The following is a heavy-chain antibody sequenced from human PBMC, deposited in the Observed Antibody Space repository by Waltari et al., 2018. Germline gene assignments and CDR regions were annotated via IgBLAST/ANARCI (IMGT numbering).Heavy chain of an antibody. CDR2: IIPIFGTA. J-gene: IGHJ4*02. CDR3: ARELTYYYDSSGYYSLRGFDY. V-gene: IGHV1-69*14. Sequence: QVQLVQSGAEVKKPGSSVKVSCKASGGTFSSYAISWVRQAPGQGLEWMGGIIPIFGTANYAQKFQGRVTITADKSTSTAYMELSSLRSEDTAVYYCARELTYYYDSSGYYSLRGFDYWGQGTLVTVSS. D-gene: IGHD3-22*01. CDR1: GGTFSSYA.